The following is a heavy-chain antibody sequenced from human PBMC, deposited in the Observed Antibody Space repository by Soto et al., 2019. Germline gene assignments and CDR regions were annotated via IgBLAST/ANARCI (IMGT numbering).Heavy chain of an antibody. V-gene: IGHV3-9*01. J-gene: IGHJ6*02. CDR2: ISWNSGSI. CDR1: GFTFDDYA. CDR3: AKDDSSSYGMDV. D-gene: IGHD6-13*01. Sequence: PGGSLRLSCAASGFTFDDYAMHWVRQAPGKGLEWVSGISWNSGSIGYADSVKGRFTISRDNAKNSLYLQMNSLRAEDTALYYCAKDDSSSYGMDVWGQGTTVTVSS.